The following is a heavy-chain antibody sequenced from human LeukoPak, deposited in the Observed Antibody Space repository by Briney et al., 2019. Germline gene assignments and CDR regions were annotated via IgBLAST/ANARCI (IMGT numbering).Heavy chain of an antibody. V-gene: IGHV3-74*01. CDR3: ATDVPAVTIFGY. CDR1: GFTFSTYW. CDR2: INSDGSSA. J-gene: IGHJ4*02. D-gene: IGHD2-2*01. Sequence: GGSLRLSCAASGFTFSTYWMHWVRQAPGTGLVWVSLINSDGSSANYADSVKGRFTISRDNAKNTLYLQMNSLRAEDTAVYYCATDVPAVTIFGYWGQGTLVTVSS.